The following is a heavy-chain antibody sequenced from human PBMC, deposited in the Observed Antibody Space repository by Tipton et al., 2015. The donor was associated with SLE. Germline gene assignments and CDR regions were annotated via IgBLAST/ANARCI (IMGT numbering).Heavy chain of an antibody. Sequence: TLSLTCTVSGGSISSYYWSWIRQPPGKGLEWIGYIYYSGSTNYNPSLKSRVTISVDTSKNQFSLKLSSVTAADTAVYYCARDGYNWNYVNAFDIWGQGTMVTVSS. CDR1: GGSISSYY. CDR2: IYYSGST. CDR3: ARDGYNWNYVNAFDI. D-gene: IGHD1-7*01. J-gene: IGHJ3*02. V-gene: IGHV4-59*01.